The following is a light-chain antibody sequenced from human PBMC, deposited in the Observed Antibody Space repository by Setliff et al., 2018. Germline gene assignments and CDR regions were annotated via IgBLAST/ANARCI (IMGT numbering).Light chain of an antibody. CDR2: EVI. J-gene: IGLJ1*01. CDR3: SSYTSSSTQV. Sequence: QSALAQPASVSGSPGQSITISCTGTSSDIGGYKYVSWCQQHPGKAPKLMIYEVIKRPSGVSNRFSGSKSGNTASLTISGLQAEDEADYYCSSYTSSSTQVFGTGTKVTVL. V-gene: IGLV2-14*01. CDR1: SSDIGGYKY.